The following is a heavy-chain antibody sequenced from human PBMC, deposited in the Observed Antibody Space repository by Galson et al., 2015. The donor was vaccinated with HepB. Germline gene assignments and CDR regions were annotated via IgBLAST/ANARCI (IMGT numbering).Heavy chain of an antibody. V-gene: IGHV3-11*01. CDR2: ISGTGTTK. Sequence: SLRLSCAASGFTFSDHYMSWIRQAPGKGLEWISYISGTGTTKNYADSVKGRFTISRDDAKNSVYLQMNSLRLEDTAVYYCAREKYYESDGFDYWGQGALVTVSS. D-gene: IGHD3-22*01. J-gene: IGHJ4*02. CDR3: AREKYYESDGFDY. CDR1: GFTFSDHY.